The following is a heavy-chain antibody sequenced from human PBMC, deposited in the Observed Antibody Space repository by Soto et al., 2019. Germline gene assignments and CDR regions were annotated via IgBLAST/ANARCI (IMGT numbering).Heavy chain of an antibody. Sequence: ASVKVSCKPSGYTFTSYGITWVRQAPGQGLEWMGWISAYNGNTNYAQKFQGRVTMTTDTSTSTAYMELRSLGSDDTAVYYCASGWFGEFVYQFDYWGQGTLVTISS. CDR3: ASGWFGEFVYQFDY. V-gene: IGHV1-18*01. CDR2: ISAYNGNT. J-gene: IGHJ4*02. D-gene: IGHD3-10*01. CDR1: GYTFTSYG.